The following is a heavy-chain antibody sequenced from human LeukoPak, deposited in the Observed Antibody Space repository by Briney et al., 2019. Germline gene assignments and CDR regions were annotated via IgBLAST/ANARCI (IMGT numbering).Heavy chain of an antibody. CDR3: ARDSRPIFEWQQLGGDY. D-gene: IGHD6-13*01. J-gene: IGHJ4*02. CDR1: GYTFTSYA. CDR2: INPNSGGT. Sequence: ASVKVSCKASGYTFTSYAMHWVRQAPGQRLEWMGWINPNSGGTNYAQKFQGRVTMTRDTSISIAYMELSRLRSDDTAVYYCARDSRPIFEWQQLGGDYWGQGTLVTVSS. V-gene: IGHV1-2*02.